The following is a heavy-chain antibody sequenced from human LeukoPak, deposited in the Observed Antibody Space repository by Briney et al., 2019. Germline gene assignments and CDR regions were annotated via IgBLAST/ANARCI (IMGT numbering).Heavy chain of an antibody. CDR3: ARRSSGGSCYF. D-gene: IGHD2-15*01. J-gene: IGHJ4*02. CDR1: GGSFSGYY. CDR2: INHSGST. V-gene: IGHV4-34*01. Sequence: PSETLPLTCAGYGGSFSGYYWSWIRQPPGKGLEWIGEINHSGSTNYNPSLKSRVTISVDTSKNQFSLKLSSVTAADTAVYYCARRSSGGSCYFWGQGTLVTVSS.